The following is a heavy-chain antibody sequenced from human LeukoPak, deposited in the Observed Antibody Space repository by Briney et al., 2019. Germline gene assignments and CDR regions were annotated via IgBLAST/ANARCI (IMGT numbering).Heavy chain of an antibody. CDR3: ARGQRGYNWNDRWFDP. CDR2: INHSGST. CDR1: GGSFSGYY. D-gene: IGHD1-20*01. Sequence: PSETLSLTCAVYGGSFSGYYWSWIRQSPGKGLEWIGEINHSGSTNYNPSLKSRVTISVDTSKNQFSLKLSSVTAADTAVYYCARGQRGYNWNDRWFDPWGQGTLVTVSS. J-gene: IGHJ5*02. V-gene: IGHV4-34*01.